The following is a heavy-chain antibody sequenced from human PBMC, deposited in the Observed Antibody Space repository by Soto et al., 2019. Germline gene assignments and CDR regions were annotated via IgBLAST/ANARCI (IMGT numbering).Heavy chain of an antibody. CDR1: GGSISSSNW. Sequence: SETLSLTCAVSGGSISSSNWWSWVRQPPGKGLEWIGEIYHSGSTNYNPSLKSQVTISVDKSKNQFSLKLSSVTAADTAVYYCARVAYYDSSGYYPDYWGQGTLVTVSS. CDR3: ARVAYYDSSGYYPDY. V-gene: IGHV4-4*02. CDR2: IYHSGST. D-gene: IGHD3-22*01. J-gene: IGHJ4*02.